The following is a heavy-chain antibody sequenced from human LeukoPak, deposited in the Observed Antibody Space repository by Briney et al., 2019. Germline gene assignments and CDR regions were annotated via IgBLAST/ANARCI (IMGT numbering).Heavy chain of an antibody. V-gene: IGHV1-18*01. Sequence: ASVKVSCKASGYTFTSYGISWVRQAPGQGLEWMGWISAYNGNTNYAQKLQGRVTMTTDTSTSTAYMELRSLRSEDTAVYYCARFTTIDYYFDYWGQGALVTVSS. D-gene: IGHD5-24*01. CDR1: GYTFTSYG. CDR3: ARFTTIDYYFDY. J-gene: IGHJ4*02. CDR2: ISAYNGNT.